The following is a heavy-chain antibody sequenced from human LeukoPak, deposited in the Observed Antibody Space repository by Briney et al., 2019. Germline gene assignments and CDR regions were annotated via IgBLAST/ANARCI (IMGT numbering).Heavy chain of an antibody. D-gene: IGHD3-22*01. CDR1: GYTFTSYY. J-gene: IGHJ4*02. CDR3: ARESYDSSGYLNIFDY. V-gene: IGHV1-46*01. CDR2: INPSGDST. Sequence: ASVKVSCKASGYTFTSYYMHWVRQAPGQGLEWMGIINPSGDSTSYAQKFQGRVTMTRDTSTSTVYMELSSLRSEDTAVYYCARESYDSSGYLNIFDYWGQGTLVTVSS.